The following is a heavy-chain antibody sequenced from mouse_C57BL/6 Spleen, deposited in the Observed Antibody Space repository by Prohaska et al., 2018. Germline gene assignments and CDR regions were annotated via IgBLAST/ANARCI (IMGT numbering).Heavy chain of an antibody. V-gene: IGHV1-22*01. CDR2: INPNNCGT. CDR3: AREDYYGSSSFFDY. Sequence: HGKSLLWIGYINPNNCGTSYIQKFKGKATLTVHKSSSTDYMELRILTSEDSAVYYCAREDYYGSSSFFDYWGQGTNLTVSS. D-gene: IGHD1-1*01. J-gene: IGHJ2*01.